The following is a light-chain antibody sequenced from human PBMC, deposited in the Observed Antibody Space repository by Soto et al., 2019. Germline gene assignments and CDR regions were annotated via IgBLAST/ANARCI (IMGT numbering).Light chain of an antibody. CDR3: QQSYNYPTT. CDR2: AAS. J-gene: IGKJ1*01. V-gene: IGKV1-8*01. Sequence: AIRMTQSPSSFSASTGDRVTITCRASQDVSSYLAWYQQKPGKAPELLIYAASSLQTSVPSRVSSSGSGTKFTHTVSLLQSEDFATYYCQQSYNYPTTFGQGTKVEI. CDR1: QDVSSY.